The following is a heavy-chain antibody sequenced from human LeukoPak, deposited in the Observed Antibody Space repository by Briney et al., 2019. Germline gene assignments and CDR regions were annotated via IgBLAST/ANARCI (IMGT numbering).Heavy chain of an antibody. Sequence: SETLSLTCTVSGGSITSNSYYWGWIRQPPGKGLEWIGSIYYSGRTHYNPSLKSRVTMSVDTSKNQFSLKLSSVTAADTAVYYCARVESLKVAVAGTLLAPNYYYYYMDVWGKGTTVTVSS. CDR3: ARVESLKVAVAGTLLAPNYYYYYMDV. J-gene: IGHJ6*03. D-gene: IGHD6-19*01. V-gene: IGHV4-39*07. CDR2: IYYSGRT. CDR1: GGSITSNSYY.